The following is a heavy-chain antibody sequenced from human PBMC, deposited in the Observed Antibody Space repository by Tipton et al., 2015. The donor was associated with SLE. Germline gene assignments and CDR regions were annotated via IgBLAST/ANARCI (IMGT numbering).Heavy chain of an antibody. CDR3: TRVEFSSNWYMYWHFDL. D-gene: IGHD6-13*01. CDR1: GRSFIGSY. V-gene: IGHV4-34*01. CDR2: IDHSGVT. J-gene: IGHJ2*01. Sequence: LRLSCAVYGRSFIGSYWTWIRQPPGKGLEWIGDIDHSGVTHYNPSLKSRVTISRDTSGNQFSLNLSSVTASDTAVYFCTRVEFSSNWYMYWHFDLWGRGTLVTVSS.